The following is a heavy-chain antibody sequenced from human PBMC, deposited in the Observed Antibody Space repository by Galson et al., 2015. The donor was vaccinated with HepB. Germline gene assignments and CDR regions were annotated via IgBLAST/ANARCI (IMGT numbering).Heavy chain of an antibody. CDR1: GFTFGDYA. CDR3: NKGSGELYHNGLDV. CDR2: IRSRPYGGTT. Sequence: SLRLSCAGSGFTFGDYALNWFRQAPGKGLEWVGLIRSRPYGGTTEFAASVKDRFIMSRDDSKGIAYLHMNSLKTEDTAVYFCNKGSGELYHNGLDVWGQGTTVTVSS. V-gene: IGHV3-49*03. D-gene: IGHD3-10*01. J-gene: IGHJ6*02.